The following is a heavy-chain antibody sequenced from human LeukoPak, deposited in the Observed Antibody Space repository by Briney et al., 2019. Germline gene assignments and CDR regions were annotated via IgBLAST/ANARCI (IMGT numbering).Heavy chain of an antibody. J-gene: IGHJ4*02. CDR2: IYSGGST. Sequence: GGSLRLSCAASGLTVSSNYMSWVRQAPGKGLEWVSLIYSGGSTYYADSVKGRFTISRDNSKNTLYLQMNSLRVEDTAVYYCAREVGGGASGQWGQGTLVTVSS. CDR1: GLTVSSNY. V-gene: IGHV3-53*01. D-gene: IGHD3-16*01. CDR3: AREVGGGASGQ.